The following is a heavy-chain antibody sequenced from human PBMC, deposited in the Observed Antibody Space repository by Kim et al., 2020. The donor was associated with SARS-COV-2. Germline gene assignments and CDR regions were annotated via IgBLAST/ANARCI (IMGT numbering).Heavy chain of an antibody. V-gene: IGHV3-30-3*01. J-gene: IGHJ3*02. D-gene: IGHD1-26*01. CDR2: ISYDGSNK. CDR1: GFTFSSYA. CDR3: ARDSVGGELLFPCAFDI. Sequence: GGSLRLSCAASGFTFSSYAMHWVRQAPGKGLEWVAVISYDGSNKYYADSVKGRFTISRDNSKNTLYLQMNSLRAEDTAVYYCARDSVGGELLFPCAFDIWGQGTMVTVSS.